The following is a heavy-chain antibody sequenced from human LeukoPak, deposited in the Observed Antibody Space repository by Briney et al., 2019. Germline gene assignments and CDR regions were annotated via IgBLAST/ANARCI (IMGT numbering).Heavy chain of an antibody. D-gene: IGHD6-19*01. V-gene: IGHV3-30*18. CDR2: ISYDGINK. CDR3: AKDKSSGWYLDYFDY. CDR1: GFTFSSYG. Sequence: PGGPLRLSCAASGFTFSSYGMHWVRQAPGKGLEWVALISYDGINKNYADSVKGRFTISRDNSDNTLYLQMNSLRAEDTAMYYCAKDKSSGWYLDYFDYWGQGTLVIVSS. J-gene: IGHJ4*02.